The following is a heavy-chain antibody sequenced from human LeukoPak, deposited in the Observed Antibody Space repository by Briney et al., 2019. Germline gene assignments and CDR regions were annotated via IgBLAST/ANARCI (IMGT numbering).Heavy chain of an antibody. CDR2: ISWNSGSI. CDR3: ARVWYSGSYPLDY. Sequence: PGGSLRLSCAASGFTFSSYWMHWVRQAPGKGLEWVSGISWNSGSIGYADSVKGRFTISRDNAKNSLYLQMNSLRAEDTAFYYCARVWYSGSYPLDYWGQGTLVTVSS. D-gene: IGHD1-26*01. V-gene: IGHV3-9*01. J-gene: IGHJ4*02. CDR1: GFTFSSYW.